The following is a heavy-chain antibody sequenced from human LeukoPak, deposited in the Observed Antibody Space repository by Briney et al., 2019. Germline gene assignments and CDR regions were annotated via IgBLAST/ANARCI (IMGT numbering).Heavy chain of an antibody. Sequence: SETLSLTSTVSGGSISGGGYYWSWIRQPPGKGLEWIGYIYQSGSTYYNPSLKSRVTRSVDRSKNQFSMKLSSVTAADTAVYYCARMTTAKPSDWGQGTLVTVSS. V-gene: IGHV4-30-2*01. D-gene: IGHD4-11*01. CDR3: ARMTTAKPSD. CDR1: GGSISGGGYY. J-gene: IGHJ4*02. CDR2: IYQSGST.